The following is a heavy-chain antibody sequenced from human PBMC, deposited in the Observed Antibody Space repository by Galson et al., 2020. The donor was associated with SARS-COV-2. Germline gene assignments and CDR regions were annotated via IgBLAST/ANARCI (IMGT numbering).Heavy chain of an antibody. V-gene: IGHV3-30*04. CDR3: ARGISYYGSGYFDY. CDR2: ISYDGSYT. D-gene: IGHD3-10*01. CDR1: GFTFSNYA. Sequence: GGYLRLSCAASGFTFSNYAMHWVRQTPGKGLEWVAIISYDGSYTSYADSVKGRFTLSRDTSRNTLYLQMNSLRGDDTAVYYCARGISYYGSGYFDYWGQGTLVTVSS. J-gene: IGHJ4*02.